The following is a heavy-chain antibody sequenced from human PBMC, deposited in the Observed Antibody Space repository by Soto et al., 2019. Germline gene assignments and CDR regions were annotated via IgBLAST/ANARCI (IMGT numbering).Heavy chain of an antibody. V-gene: IGHV3-74*01. D-gene: IGHD4-17*01. Sequence: EVQLVESGGGLVQPGGSLRLSCAASGFTFSNYWMHWVRQAPGKGLVWVSRINIDGRTTTYADSVKGRFTISRDNAENTMYLQMNSLRAEDTAVYFCARLRNGDWYFDNWGQGTLVTVSS. CDR1: GFTFSNYW. CDR3: ARLRNGDWYFDN. J-gene: IGHJ4*02. CDR2: INIDGRTT.